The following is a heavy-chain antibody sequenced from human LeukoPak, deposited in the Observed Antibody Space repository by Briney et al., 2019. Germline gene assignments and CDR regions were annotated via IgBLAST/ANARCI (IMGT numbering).Heavy chain of an antibody. CDR1: RFTFSTYS. D-gene: IGHD2-15*01. CDR2: ISGSSTTI. V-gene: IGHV3-48*01. Sequence: RLGESLKISCAASRFTFSTYSMNWVRQAPGKGLEWVSYISGSSTTIYYADSVKGRFTISRDNAKNSLYLQMNSLRAEDTAVYYCARDRFATDYYYYYYMDVWGKGTTVTVSS. CDR3: ARDRFATDYYYYYYMDV. J-gene: IGHJ6*03.